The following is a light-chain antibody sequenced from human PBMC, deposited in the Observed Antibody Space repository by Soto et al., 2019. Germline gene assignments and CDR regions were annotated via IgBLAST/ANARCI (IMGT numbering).Light chain of an antibody. CDR3: QQYNNWPLT. CDR2: DVS. J-gene: IGKJ4*01. CDR1: QSVSSN. Sequence: EIVMTQFPATLSVSPGERATLSCWASQSVSSNLAWYQQKPGQAPRLLIYDVSTRATGIPTRFSGSGSGTEFTLTISSLQSEDFAAYYCQQYNNWPLTFGGGTKVDIK. V-gene: IGKV3D-15*01.